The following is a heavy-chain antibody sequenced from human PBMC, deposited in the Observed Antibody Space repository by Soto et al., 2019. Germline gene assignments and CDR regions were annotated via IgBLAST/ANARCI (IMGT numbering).Heavy chain of an antibody. CDR3: AKIRTSGYYVNDAFGI. CDR2: ISYDGNNK. Sequence: QVQLVESGGGVVQPGGSLRLSCAASGFAFSTYAMHWVRQAPGKGLEWVAAISYDGNNKYYIDSVKGRFTISRDNSKSTMDLQMTSLTAGDTAVYYCAKIRTSGYYVNDAFGIWGQGTLVTVSS. V-gene: IGHV3-30*18. D-gene: IGHD3-22*01. CDR1: GFAFSTYA. J-gene: IGHJ3*02.